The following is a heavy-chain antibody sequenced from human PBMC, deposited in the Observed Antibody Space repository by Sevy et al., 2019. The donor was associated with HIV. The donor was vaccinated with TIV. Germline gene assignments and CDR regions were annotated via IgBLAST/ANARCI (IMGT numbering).Heavy chain of an antibody. CDR1: GFTFSSYG. D-gene: IGHD3-22*01. CDR3: ARVRYYDSRGAFDI. V-gene: IGHV3-33*01. J-gene: IGHJ3*02. CDR2: IWYDGSNK. Sequence: GGSLRLSCAASGFTFSSYGMHWVRQAPGKGLEWVAVIWYDGSNKYYADSVKGRFTISRDNSKNTLYRQMNSLRAEDRAVYYCARVRYYDSRGAFDIWGQGTMVTVSS.